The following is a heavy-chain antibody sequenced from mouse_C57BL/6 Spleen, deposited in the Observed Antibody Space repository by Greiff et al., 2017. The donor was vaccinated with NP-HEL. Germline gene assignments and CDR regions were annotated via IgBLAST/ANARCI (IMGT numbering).Heavy chain of an antibody. D-gene: IGHD2-4*01. CDR1: GYTFTSYW. Sequence: VQLQQPGAELVMPGASVKLSCKASGYTFTSYWMHWVKQRPGQGLEWIGEIDPSDSYTNYNQKFKGKSTLTVDKSSSTAYMQLSSLTSEDSAVYYCARHDYDRAWFAYWGQGTLVTVSA. CDR2: IDPSDSYT. V-gene: IGHV1-69*01. CDR3: ARHDYDRAWFAY. J-gene: IGHJ3*01.